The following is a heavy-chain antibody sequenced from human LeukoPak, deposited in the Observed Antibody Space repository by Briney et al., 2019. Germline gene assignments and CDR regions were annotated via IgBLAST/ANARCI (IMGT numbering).Heavy chain of an antibody. V-gene: IGHV4-61*05. CDR1: GGSISTTYYY. J-gene: IGHJ4*02. CDR2: IYHSGIT. D-gene: IGHD2-21*01. Sequence: SDTLSLTCTVSGGSISTTYYYWSWIRQPPGKGLEWIGYIYHSGITNYNPSLKSRVTISVDTSKNQFSLKLNSVTAADTAVYYCARLVAGPYYFDYWGQGTLVTVSS. CDR3: ARLVAGPYYFDY.